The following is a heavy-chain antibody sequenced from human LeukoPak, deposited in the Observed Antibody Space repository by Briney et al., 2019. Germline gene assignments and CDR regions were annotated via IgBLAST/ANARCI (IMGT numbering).Heavy chain of an antibody. CDR1: GFRFSNYE. CDR2: IPYSGGSV. J-gene: IGHJ4*02. Sequence: PGGSLRLSCAASGFRFSNYEMNWVRQAPGKGLEWVSYIPYSGGSVRYADSVQGRFTISRDNAKNSLYLQMNNLRAEDTAVYYCAREREGCGGDCLDYWGQGTLVIVSS. CDR3: AREREGCGGDCLDY. V-gene: IGHV3-48*03. D-gene: IGHD2-21*02.